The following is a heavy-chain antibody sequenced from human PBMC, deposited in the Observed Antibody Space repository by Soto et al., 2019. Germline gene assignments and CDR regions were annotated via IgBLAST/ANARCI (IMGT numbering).Heavy chain of an antibody. V-gene: IGHV5-51*01. CDR2: IYPGDSDT. D-gene: IGHD2-21*02. Sequence: GESLKISCKASGYSFTKYWIGWVRQMPGKGLEWMGIIYPGDSDTRHSPSFQGQVTISADKSISTAYLQWSSLKASDTAMYYCARRFGFCGGDCSPYYFDYWGQGTLVTVSS. CDR1: GYSFTKYW. J-gene: IGHJ4*02. CDR3: ARRFGFCGGDCSPYYFDY.